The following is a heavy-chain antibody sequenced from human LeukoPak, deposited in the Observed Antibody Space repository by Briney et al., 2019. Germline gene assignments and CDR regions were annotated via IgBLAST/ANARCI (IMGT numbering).Heavy chain of an antibody. Sequence: GGSLRLSCAASGFIFSNYWMTWVRQAPGKGLEWVASIKQDGSEKYYVDSVKGRFSISRDNAKNSLYLQVNSLRVEDTAVYYCARESYYDSSGYSDLSDDYWGQGTLVTVSS. J-gene: IGHJ4*02. CDR2: IKQDGSEK. V-gene: IGHV3-7*01. CDR3: ARESYYDSSGYSDLSDDY. D-gene: IGHD3-22*01. CDR1: GFIFSNYW.